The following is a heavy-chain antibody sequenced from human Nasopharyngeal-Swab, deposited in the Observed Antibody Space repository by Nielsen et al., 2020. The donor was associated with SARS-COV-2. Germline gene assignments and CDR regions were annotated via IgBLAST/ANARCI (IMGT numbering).Heavy chain of an antibody. Sequence: GESLKISCAASGFTFSSYDMHWVRQATGKGLECVSAIGTAGDTYYPGSVKGRFTISRENAKNSLYLQMNSLRAGDTAVYYCARGDSLRHYYYGMDVWGQGTTVTVSS. D-gene: IGHD5/OR15-5a*01. CDR2: IGTAGDT. CDR3: ARGDSLRHYYYGMDV. V-gene: IGHV3-13*01. J-gene: IGHJ6*02. CDR1: GFTFSSYD.